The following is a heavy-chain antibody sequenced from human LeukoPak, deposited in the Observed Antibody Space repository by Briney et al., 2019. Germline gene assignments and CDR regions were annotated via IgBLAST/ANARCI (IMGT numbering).Heavy chain of an antibody. CDR3: AKGQLWFGEFSYFDY. CDR2: ISGSGGST. V-gene: IGHV3-23*01. Sequence: GGSLRLSCEASGFTFSSYDMSWVRQAPGKGLEWVSVISGSGGSTDYADSVKGRFSISRDNSKNTLYLQMNSLRAEVTAVYYCAKGQLWFGEFSYFDYWGQGTLVTVSS. CDR1: GFTFSSYD. J-gene: IGHJ4*02. D-gene: IGHD3-10*01.